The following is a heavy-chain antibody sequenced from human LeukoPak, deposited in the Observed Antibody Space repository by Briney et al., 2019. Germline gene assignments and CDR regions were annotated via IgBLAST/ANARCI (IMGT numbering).Heavy chain of an antibody. CDR3: ARDSAGAGSLRSGYYYERGEAGSARRKVYYGMDV. CDR2: INPSGGST. D-gene: IGHD3-22*01. CDR1: GYTFTSYY. V-gene: IGHV1-46*01. J-gene: IGHJ6*02. Sequence: ASVKVSCKASGYTFTSYYMHWVRQAPGQGLEWMGIINPSGGSTSYAQKFQGRVTMTRDTSTSTVYMELSSLRSEDTAVYYCARDSAGAGSLRSGYYYERGEAGSARRKVYYGMDVWGQGTTVTVSS.